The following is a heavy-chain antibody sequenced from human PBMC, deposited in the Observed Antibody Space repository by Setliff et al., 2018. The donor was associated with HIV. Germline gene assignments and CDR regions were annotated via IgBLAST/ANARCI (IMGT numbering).Heavy chain of an antibody. D-gene: IGHD4-17*01. Sequence: SETLSLTCTVSGYSMTSDYQWGWIRQPPGKGLEWIGSIYHSGTTYYNPSLKSRVTIPVDTSKNQFSLKLVSVTAADTAVFYCVRVDYGDYDFDYWGQGTLVTVSS. CDR3: VRVDYGDYDFDY. CDR2: IYHSGTT. CDR1: GYSMTSDYQ. V-gene: IGHV4-38-2*02. J-gene: IGHJ4*02.